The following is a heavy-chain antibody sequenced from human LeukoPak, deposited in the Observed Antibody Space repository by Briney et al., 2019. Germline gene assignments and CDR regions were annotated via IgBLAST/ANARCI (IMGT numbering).Heavy chain of an antibody. Sequence: GGSLRLSCAASGFTFTSYGMNWVRQAPGQGLVWFSRISGYSSSTSYADSLQCRFTISRDNAKDTLYLQMNSLRAEDTAVYERGGKAAGRFDYWGQGTLVTVSS. CDR2: ISGYSSST. CDR3: GGKAAGRFDY. V-gene: IGHV3-74*01. D-gene: IGHD2-15*01. CDR1: GFTFTSYG. J-gene: IGHJ4*02.